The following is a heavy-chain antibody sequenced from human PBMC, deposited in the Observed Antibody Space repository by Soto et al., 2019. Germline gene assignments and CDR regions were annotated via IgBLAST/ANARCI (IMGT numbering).Heavy chain of an antibody. J-gene: IGHJ4*02. Sequence: PGESLKISCKGAGYSFTSYWITWVRQMPGQGLECMGRSDTSDSYTNYSPCFQGHVTLSADKSIRPAYLQWSSLKATDSATYYCARLPLVSMFRGIIVDDYWGQGTLVTVSS. D-gene: IGHD3-10*01. V-gene: IGHV5-10-1*01. CDR2: SDTSDSYT. CDR1: GYSFTSYW. CDR3: ARLPLVSMFRGIIVDDY.